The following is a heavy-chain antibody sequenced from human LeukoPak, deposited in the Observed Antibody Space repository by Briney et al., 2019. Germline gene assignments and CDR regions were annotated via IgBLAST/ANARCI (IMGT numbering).Heavy chain of an antibody. CDR2: VYHTGTT. Sequence: SETLSLTCTVSGDSISLYYWSWIRQPPGKGLEYIGYVYHTGTTNYNPSLKSRATVSVDMSKNQFALKLSSVTAADTAVYYCARGLDAAMVDYWGQGILVTVSS. D-gene: IGHD5-18*01. CDR3: ARGLDAAMVDY. CDR1: GDSISLYY. J-gene: IGHJ4*02. V-gene: IGHV4-59*01.